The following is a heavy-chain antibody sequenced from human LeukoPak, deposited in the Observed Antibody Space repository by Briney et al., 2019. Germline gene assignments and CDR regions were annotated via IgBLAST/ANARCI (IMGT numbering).Heavy chain of an antibody. CDR3: AKTMDLLTGHLWSLDY. Sequence: GGSLRLSCAASEFTFSSYAMSWVRQAPGKGLEWVSAISGSGRSTFYADSVKGRFTISRDNSKNTLYLQMNSLRAEDTALYYCAKTMDLLTGHLWSLDYWGQGILVTVSS. D-gene: IGHD3-9*01. CDR2: ISGSGRST. CDR1: EFTFSSYA. V-gene: IGHV3-23*01. J-gene: IGHJ4*02.